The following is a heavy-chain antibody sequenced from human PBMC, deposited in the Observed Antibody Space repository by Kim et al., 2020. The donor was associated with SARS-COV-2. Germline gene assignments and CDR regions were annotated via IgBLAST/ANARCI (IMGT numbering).Heavy chain of an antibody. Sequence: GGSLRLSCAASGFTFSSYEMNWVHQAPGKGLEWVSYISSSGSTIYYADSVKGRFTISRDNAKNSLYLQMNSLRAEDTAVYYCARDGGYCSSTSCYAWGYGMDVWGQGTTVTVSS. D-gene: IGHD2-2*01. CDR2: ISSSGSTI. CDR3: ARDGGYCSSTSCYAWGYGMDV. V-gene: IGHV3-48*03. J-gene: IGHJ6*02. CDR1: GFTFSSYE.